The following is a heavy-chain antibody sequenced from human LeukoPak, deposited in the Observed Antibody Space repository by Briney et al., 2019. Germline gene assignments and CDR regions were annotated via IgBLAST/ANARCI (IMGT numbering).Heavy chain of an antibody. CDR3: ARDRYSGTSRVPFDY. CDR2: IKYDGREK. V-gene: IGHV3-7*01. Sequence: GESLRLSCAASGFTFSTYWMSWVRQAPGKGLEWVANIKYDGREKYYVDSVKGRFTISRDNARNSIYLQMNSLRVDDTAVYYCARDRYSGTSRVPFDYWGQGILVTVSS. J-gene: IGHJ4*02. D-gene: IGHD3-10*01. CDR1: GFTFSTYW.